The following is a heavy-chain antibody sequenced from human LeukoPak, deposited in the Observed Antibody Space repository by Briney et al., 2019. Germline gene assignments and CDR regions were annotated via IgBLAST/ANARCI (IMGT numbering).Heavy chain of an antibody. CDR3: AHRRCSGYYYPAGNYFDY. CDR1: GFSLSTSGVG. CDR2: IYWNDDK. J-gene: IGHJ4*02. Sequence: SGPTLVKPTQTLTLTCTFSGFSLSTSGVGVGWIRQPPGKALEWLALIYWNDDKRYSPSLKSRLTITKDTSKNQVVLTMSNMDPVDTATYYCAHRRCSGYYYPAGNYFDYWGQGTLVTVSS. V-gene: IGHV2-5*01. D-gene: IGHD3-22*01.